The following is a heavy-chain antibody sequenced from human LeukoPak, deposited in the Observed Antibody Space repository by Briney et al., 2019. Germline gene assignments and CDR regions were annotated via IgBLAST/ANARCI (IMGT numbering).Heavy chain of an antibody. D-gene: IGHD3-22*01. V-gene: IGHV4-59*08. CDR2: IYYSGST. CDR3: ARLPTYYDSSGRAFDY. CDR1: GGSLSSYY. J-gene: IGHJ4*02. Sequence: PSETLSLTCTVSGGSLSSYYWSWIRQPPGKGLEWIGYIYYSGSTNYNPSLKSRVTISVDTSKNQFSLKLSSVTAADTAVYYCARLPTYYDSSGRAFDYWGQGTLVTVSS.